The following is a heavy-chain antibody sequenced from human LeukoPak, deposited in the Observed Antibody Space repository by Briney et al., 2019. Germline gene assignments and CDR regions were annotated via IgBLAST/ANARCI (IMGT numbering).Heavy chain of an antibody. CDR1: GFTFSSYS. Sequence: PGGSLRLSCAASGFTFSSYSMNWVRQAPGKGLEWVSYIRSSSTIYYADSVRGRFTISRDNAKNSLYLQMNSLRDEDTAIYYCARADSYAFDIWGQGTMVTVSS. J-gene: IGHJ3*02. CDR3: ARADSYAFDI. CDR2: IRSSSTI. D-gene: IGHD2-21*02. V-gene: IGHV3-48*02.